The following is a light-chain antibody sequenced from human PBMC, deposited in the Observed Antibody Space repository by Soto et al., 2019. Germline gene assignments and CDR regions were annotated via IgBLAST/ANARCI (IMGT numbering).Light chain of an antibody. J-gene: IGKJ1*01. CDR2: AAS. Sequence: DIQMTQSPSSLSASVGDRVTITCRASQRISTYLNWYQHKPGKAPKLLIYAASSLQSGVPSRFRGSGVGTDFTLTISSLQPEDFAAYYCQQSYSTPWAFGQGTKVEIK. V-gene: IGKV1-39*01. CDR3: QQSYSTPWA. CDR1: QRISTY.